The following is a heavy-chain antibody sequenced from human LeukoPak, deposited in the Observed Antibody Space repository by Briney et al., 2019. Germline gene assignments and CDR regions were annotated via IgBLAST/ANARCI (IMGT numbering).Heavy chain of an antibody. Sequence: GGSLRLSCAASGFTFSSYGMSWVRQAPGKGLEWVSAISGSGGSTYYADSVKGRFTISRDNSKNTLYLQMISLRAEDTAVYYCAKWNHSGSYLDYWGQGTLVTVSS. D-gene: IGHD1-26*01. CDR1: GFTFSSYG. CDR3: AKWNHSGSYLDY. J-gene: IGHJ4*02. V-gene: IGHV3-23*01. CDR2: ISGSGGST.